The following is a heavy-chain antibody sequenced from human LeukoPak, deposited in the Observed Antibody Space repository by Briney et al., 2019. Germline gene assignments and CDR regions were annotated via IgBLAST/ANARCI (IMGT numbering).Heavy chain of an antibody. J-gene: IGHJ4*02. CDR2: IIPIFDTA. V-gene: IGHV1-69*13. CDR3: ARDFRSYLDY. CDR1: GGTFSSYA. Sequence: GASVKVSCKASGGTFSSYAISWVRQAPGQGLEWMGGIIPIFDTANYAQEFERRDTITAHEYTSTAYIDLSSLRSEDTVVHYCARDFRSYLDYWGKGTLVTVSS.